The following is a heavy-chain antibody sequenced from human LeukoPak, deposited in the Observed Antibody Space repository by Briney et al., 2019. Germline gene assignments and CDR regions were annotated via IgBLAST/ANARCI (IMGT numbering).Heavy chain of an antibody. J-gene: IGHJ4*02. CDR1: GFTFSSYA. D-gene: IGHD6-19*01. V-gene: IGHV3-23*01. CDR3: AMSPGPYSSGWYYFDY. CDR2: ISGSGGST. Sequence: GGSLRLSCAASGFTFSSYAMSWVRQAPGKGLEWVSAISGSGGSTYYADSVKGRFTISRDNSKNTLYLQMNSLRAEDTAVYYCAMSPGPYSSGWYYFDYWGQGALVTVSS.